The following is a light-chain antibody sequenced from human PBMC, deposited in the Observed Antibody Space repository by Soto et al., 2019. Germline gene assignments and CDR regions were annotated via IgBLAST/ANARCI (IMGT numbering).Light chain of an antibody. CDR1: QGISSS. CDR3: QQLRMYPST. J-gene: IGKJ4*01. Sequence: AIRMTQSPSSFSASTGDRVTITCRASQGISSSLAWYQQKPGKAPKLLIYAASTLQSGVPSRFSGSGSGTDFALTITSLQAEDFATYYCQQLRMYPSTFGGGTKVDIK. CDR2: AAS. V-gene: IGKV1-8*01.